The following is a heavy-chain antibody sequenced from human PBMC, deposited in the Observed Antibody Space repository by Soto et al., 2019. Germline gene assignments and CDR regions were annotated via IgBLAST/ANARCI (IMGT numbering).Heavy chain of an antibody. CDR3: ARESEDLTSNFDY. V-gene: IGHV3-30*03. J-gene: IGHJ4*02. CDR2: ISYEGSNK. Sequence: PGGSLRLSCAASGFNFSNYAMHWVRQAPGKGLEWLAIISYEGSNKYSADSVKGRFTISRDNAKNALYLQMNSLRPEDTAVYYCARESEDLTSNFDYWGQGTLVTVSS. CDR1: GFNFSNYA.